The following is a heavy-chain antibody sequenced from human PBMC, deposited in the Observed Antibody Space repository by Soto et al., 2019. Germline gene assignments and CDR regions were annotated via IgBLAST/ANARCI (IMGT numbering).Heavy chain of an antibody. V-gene: IGHV3-66*01. D-gene: IGHD3-10*01. CDR2: IYSGGST. CDR1: GFTVSSNY. CDR3: ARGTTMGSIRYGMDV. Sequence: GGSLRLSCAASGFTVSSNYMSWVRQAPGKGLEWVSVIYSGGSTYYADSVKGRFTISRDNSKNTLYLQMNSLRAEDTAVYYCARGTTMGSIRYGMDVWGQGTTVTVSS. J-gene: IGHJ6*02.